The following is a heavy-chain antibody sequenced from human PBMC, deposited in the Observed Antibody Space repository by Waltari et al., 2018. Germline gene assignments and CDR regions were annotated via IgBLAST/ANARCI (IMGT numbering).Heavy chain of an antibody. V-gene: IGHV3-48*04. J-gene: IGHJ2*01. CDR2: VSVDSGYI. CDR1: GMTFTTYS. D-gene: IGHD3-10*01. CDR3: AGIRRGFWFFDL. Sequence: EVQLVESGGGLVQPGGSLRLSCAASGMTFTTYSMNWVRQAPGKGLELISYVSVDSGYIYYADSVRGRFTISRDNSQNSMYLQMNNLRADDTAVYYCAGIRRGFWFFDLWGRGTLVTVSS.